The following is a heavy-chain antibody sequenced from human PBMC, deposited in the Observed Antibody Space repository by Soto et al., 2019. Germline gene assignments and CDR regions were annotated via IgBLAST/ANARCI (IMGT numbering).Heavy chain of an antibody. CDR2: ISGSGGRT. CDR1: GFTFSSYA. V-gene: IGHV3-23*01. J-gene: IGHJ4*02. Sequence: GGSLRLSCAASGFTFSSYAMSWVRQAPGKGLEWVSAISGSGGRTYYADAAKGRFTISRDHSKNTLYLQKNSLRAEDSAVYYCAKADGDYVRGRSRSHVGGLDYWGQGTLVTVSS. CDR3: AKADGDYVRGRSRSHVGGLDY. D-gene: IGHD3-16*02.